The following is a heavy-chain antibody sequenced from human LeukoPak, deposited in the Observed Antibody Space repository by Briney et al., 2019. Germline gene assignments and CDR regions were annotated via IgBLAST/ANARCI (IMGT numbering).Heavy chain of an antibody. J-gene: IGHJ6*04. V-gene: IGHV1-69*13. CDR3: ARGGLWVTMVRGAPYGMDV. CDR1: GGTFSSYA. D-gene: IGHD3-10*01. Sequence: ASVKVSCKASGGTFSSYAISWVRQAPGQGLEWMGGIIPIFGTANYAQKFQGRVTITADESTSTAYMELSSLRSEDTAVYYCARGGLWVTMVRGAPYGMDVWGKGTTVTVSS. CDR2: IIPIFGTA.